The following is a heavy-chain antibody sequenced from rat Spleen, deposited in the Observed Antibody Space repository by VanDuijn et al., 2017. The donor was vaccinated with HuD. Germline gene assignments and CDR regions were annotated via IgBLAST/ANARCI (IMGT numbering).Heavy chain of an antibody. CDR3: TRVMGNYGYNYGYVMDA. D-gene: IGHD1-9*01. J-gene: IGHJ4*01. V-gene: IGHV2S30*01. CDR2: MRYDGDT. Sequence: GRMRYDGDTYYNSALKSRLSISRDTSKNQVFLKMNSLQTDDTAIYYCTRVMGNYGYNYGYVMDAWGQGASVTVSS.